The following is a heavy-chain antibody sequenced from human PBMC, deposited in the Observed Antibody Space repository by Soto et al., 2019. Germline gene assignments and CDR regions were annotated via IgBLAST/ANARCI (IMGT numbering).Heavy chain of an antibody. CDR3: ARGRYCLTGRCFPNWFDS. CDR1: GDSISNLDYF. V-gene: IGHV4-30-4*01. D-gene: IGHD7-27*01. J-gene: IGHJ5*01. Sequence: QVQLLESGPGLVKPSQTLSLTCSVSGDSISNLDYFWAWIRQPPGQALEYIGYIYKSATTYYNPSFESRVAISVDTSKSQFSLNVTSVTAADTAVYFCARGRYCLTGRCFPNWFDSWGQGALVTVSP. CDR2: IYKSATT.